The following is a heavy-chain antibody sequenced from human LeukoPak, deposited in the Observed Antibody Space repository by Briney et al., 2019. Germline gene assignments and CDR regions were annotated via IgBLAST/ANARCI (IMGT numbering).Heavy chain of an antibody. D-gene: IGHD6-13*01. CDR2: IHYSGST. V-gene: IGHV4-59*01. J-gene: IGHJ2*01. CDR1: SGSITSYY. Sequence: SETLSLTCTVSSGSITSYYWSWIRQPPGKALEWIGFIHYSGSTNYNPSLKSRVTISVDTSKNQFSLKLSSVTAAGTAVYYCARVRSSSSLSPWYFDLWGRGTLVTVSS. CDR3: ARVRSSSSLSPWYFDL.